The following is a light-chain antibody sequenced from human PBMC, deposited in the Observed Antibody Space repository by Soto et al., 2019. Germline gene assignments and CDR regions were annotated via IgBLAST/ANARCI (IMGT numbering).Light chain of an antibody. J-gene: IGKJ1*01. Sequence: EVVMTQSPLSLPVTLGQPASISCRSSQSLVNSDGNTYLNWFHHRPCQSPRRLIYKVSKRDSGVPDRFSGSGSGTDFTLRISRVEAEDVGVYYCMQGSHWPRTFGQGTRVEIK. CDR3: MQGSHWPRT. CDR2: KVS. CDR1: QSLVNSDGNTY. V-gene: IGKV2-30*01.